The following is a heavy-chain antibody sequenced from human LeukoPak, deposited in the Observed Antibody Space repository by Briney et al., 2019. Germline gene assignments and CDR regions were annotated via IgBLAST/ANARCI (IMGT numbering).Heavy chain of an antibody. CDR2: ISAYSGNT. CDR1: GYTFTSYG. Sequence: ASVNVSCKASGYTFTSYGISWVRQAPGQGLEWMGWISAYSGNTNYAQNLQGRVTMTTDTSTSKAYMEVRSLRSDDTAVYYCARAVDTSMVLYYFDYWGQGTLVTVSS. V-gene: IGHV1-18*01. D-gene: IGHD5-18*01. J-gene: IGHJ4*02. CDR3: ARAVDTSMVLYYFDY.